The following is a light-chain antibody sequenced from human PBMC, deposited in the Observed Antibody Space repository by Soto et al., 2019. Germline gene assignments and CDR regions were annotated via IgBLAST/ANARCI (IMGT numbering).Light chain of an antibody. Sequence: EIVLTQSPATLSLSPGERATLSCRASQSVSSYLAWYQQKPGQAPRLLISDASNRATGIPARFSGSGSGTDFTLTISSLEPEDFAVYSCQQRTNWRGVTFGPGTRLDIK. CDR1: QSVSSY. V-gene: IGKV3-11*01. CDR3: QQRTNWRGVT. J-gene: IGKJ3*01. CDR2: DAS.